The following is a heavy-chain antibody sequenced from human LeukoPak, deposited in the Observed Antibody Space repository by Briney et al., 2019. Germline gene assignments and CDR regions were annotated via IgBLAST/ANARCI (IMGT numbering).Heavy chain of an antibody. Sequence: SGGSLRLSCTPSGFVSKNYAMSWVRLAPGKGLEWVSIISATGVNTYYADSGKGRFTISRDHSKNTLYLQMNSLRAEDTAVYYCARQPAGYSYGAGAFDIWGQGTMVTVSS. D-gene: IGHD5-18*01. CDR1: GFVSKNYA. J-gene: IGHJ3*02. CDR3: ARQPAGYSYGAGAFDI. CDR2: ISATGVNT. V-gene: IGHV3-23*01.